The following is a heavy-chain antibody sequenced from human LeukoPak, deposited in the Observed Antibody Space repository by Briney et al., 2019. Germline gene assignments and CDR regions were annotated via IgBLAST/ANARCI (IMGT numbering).Heavy chain of an antibody. CDR2: IRYDGSIK. Sequence: PGGSLRLSCAASGFIFSSYGMHWVRQAPGKGLEWVAFIRYDGSIKYYADSVKGRFTISRDNSKNTLFLQMNSLRAEDTAVYYCARSSGWSGLHLDYWGQGTLVTVSS. V-gene: IGHV3-30*02. CDR1: GFIFSSYG. D-gene: IGHD6-19*01. J-gene: IGHJ4*02. CDR3: ARSSGWSGLHLDY.